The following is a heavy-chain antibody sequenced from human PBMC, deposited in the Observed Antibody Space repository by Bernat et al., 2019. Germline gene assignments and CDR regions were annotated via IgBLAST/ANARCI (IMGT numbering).Heavy chain of an antibody. CDR2: FHYGGNT. Sequence: QLQLQESGPGLVKPSETLSLTCTVSGGSISSSSYYWGWIRQPPGKGLEWIATFHYGGNTHYNPSLESRVTVSIDTSKNQLSLKLTSVTAADTAVYYCARPPNYGGGWFGPWGQGSLVTVSS. CDR1: GGSISSSSYY. CDR3: ARPPNYGGGWFGP. V-gene: IGHV4-39*01. D-gene: IGHD1-7*01. J-gene: IGHJ5*02.